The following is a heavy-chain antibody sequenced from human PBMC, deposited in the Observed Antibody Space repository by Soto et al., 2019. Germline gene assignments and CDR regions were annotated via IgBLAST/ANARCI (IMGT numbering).Heavy chain of an antibody. CDR2: ISGSGSTI. Sequence: QVQLVEFGGGLVKPGGSLRLSCAASGFTFSDYYMSWIRQAPGKGLEWVSHISGSGSTIYFADSVKGRFTISRDNAKNSLYLQMNSLRAEDTAVYYCARDCSSSSCYGYFQHWGQGTRVTVSS. D-gene: IGHD2-2*01. J-gene: IGHJ1*01. V-gene: IGHV3-11*01. CDR1: GFTFSDYY. CDR3: ARDCSSSSCYGYFQH.